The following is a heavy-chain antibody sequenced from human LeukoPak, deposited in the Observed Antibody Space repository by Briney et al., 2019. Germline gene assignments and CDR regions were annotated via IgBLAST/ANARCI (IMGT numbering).Heavy chain of an antibody. D-gene: IGHD5-12*01. CDR1: GFTFNNYW. J-gene: IGHJ4*02. Sequence: PGGSLRLSCAASGFTFNNYWMSWVRQAPGKGLQWVANIKQDGSEKYYVDSVKGRFTISRDNAKNSLYLQMNSLRAEDTAVYYCARAAGGYSGYDYFDYWGQGTLVTVFS. CDR3: ARAAGGYSGYDYFDY. V-gene: IGHV3-7*01. CDR2: IKQDGSEK.